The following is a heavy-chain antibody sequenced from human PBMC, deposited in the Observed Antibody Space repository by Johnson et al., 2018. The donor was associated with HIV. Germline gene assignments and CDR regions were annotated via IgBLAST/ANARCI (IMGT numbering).Heavy chain of an antibody. CDR3: ARARWYLGGGSCCAFDI. CDR1: GFTFSSYW. CDR2: ISSSGSTI. D-gene: IGHD2-15*01. V-gene: IGHV3-48*04. J-gene: IGHJ3*02. Sequence: VQLVESGGGLVQPGGSLRLSCAASGFTFSSYWMHWVRQAPGKGLEWVSYISSSGSTIYYADSVKGRFTISRDNAKNSLYLQMNSLRAEDTAVYYCARARWYLGGGSCCAFDIWGQGTMVTVSS.